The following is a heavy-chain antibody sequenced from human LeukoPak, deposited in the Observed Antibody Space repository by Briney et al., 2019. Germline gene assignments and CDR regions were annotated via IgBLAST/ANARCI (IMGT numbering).Heavy chain of an antibody. CDR3: ARDATEWNFDY. V-gene: IGHV3-48*03. Sequence: PGGSLRLSCAASGFTFSSYEMNWVRQAPGKGLEWVSYISSSGSTIYYADSVKGRFTISRDNAKNSLYLQMKSLRAEDTAVYYCARDATEWNFDYWGQGTLVTVSS. CDR2: ISSSGSTI. CDR1: GFTFSSYE. D-gene: IGHD3-3*01. J-gene: IGHJ4*02.